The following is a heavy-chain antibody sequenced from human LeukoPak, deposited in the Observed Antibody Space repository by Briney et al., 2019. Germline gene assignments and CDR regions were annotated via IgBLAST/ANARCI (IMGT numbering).Heavy chain of an antibody. Sequence: ASVKLSCKASGFTFTSYGISWVRQAPGQGLEWMGWIRGYNGNTNYAQKVQGRGTMTTDTPTSPAYMKRRSLRSDATAVYSCARDQSLGDAFDIWGQGTMATVSS. V-gene: IGHV1-18*01. D-gene: IGHD6-19*01. CDR1: GFTFTSYG. CDR2: IRGYNGNT. J-gene: IGHJ3*02. CDR3: ARDQSLGDAFDI.